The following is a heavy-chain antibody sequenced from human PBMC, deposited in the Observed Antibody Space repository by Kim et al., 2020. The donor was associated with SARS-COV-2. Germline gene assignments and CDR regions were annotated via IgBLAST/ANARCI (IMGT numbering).Heavy chain of an antibody. CDR1: GFTFSSYA. J-gene: IGHJ3*02. CDR3: VKDSCSGGSCYYDAFDI. Sequence: GGSLRLSCSASGFTFSSYAMHWVRQAPGKGLEYVSAISSNGGSTYYADSVKGRFTISRDNSKNTLYLQMSSLRAEDTAVYYCVKDSCSGGSCYYDAFDIWGQGTMVTVSS. V-gene: IGHV3-64D*09. D-gene: IGHD2-15*01. CDR2: ISSNGGST.